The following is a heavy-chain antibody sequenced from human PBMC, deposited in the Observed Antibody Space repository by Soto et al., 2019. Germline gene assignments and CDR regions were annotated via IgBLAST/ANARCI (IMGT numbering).Heavy chain of an antibody. CDR3: ARDSITMVRNSRGLDSYYFDY. Sequence: PSETLSLTCAVYGGSFSGYYWSWIRQPPGKGLEWFGEINHSGSTNYNPSLKSRVTISVDTSKNQFSLKLSSVTAADTAVYYCARDSITMVRNSRGLDSYYFDYWGQGTLVTVSS. D-gene: IGHD3-10*01. CDR2: INHSGST. CDR1: GGSFSGYY. V-gene: IGHV4-34*01. J-gene: IGHJ4*02.